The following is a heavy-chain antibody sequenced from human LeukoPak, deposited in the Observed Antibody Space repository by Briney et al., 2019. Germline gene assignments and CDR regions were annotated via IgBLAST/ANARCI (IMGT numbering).Heavy chain of an antibody. V-gene: IGHV3-64*01. CDR2: ISSNRGST. J-gene: IGHJ4*02. Sequence: GGSLRLSCAASGFTFSSYAMHWVRQAPGKGLEYVSAISSNRGSTYYANSVKGRFTISRDNSKNTLYLQMGSLRAEDMAVYYCASPGAYYWGQGTLVTVSS. CDR3: ASPGAYY. CDR1: GFTFSSYA.